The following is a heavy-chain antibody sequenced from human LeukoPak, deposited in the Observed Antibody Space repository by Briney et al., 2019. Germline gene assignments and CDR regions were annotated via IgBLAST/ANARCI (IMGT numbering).Heavy chain of an antibody. Sequence: PGGSLRLSCAASGFNFSSYAMAWVRQAPGKGLEWVSAIGGSGASTNFADSVKGRFTISRDNAKNSLFLQMSSLGADDTALYYCVRLSPEYQLLSWSTFDIWGQGTLVTVSS. V-gene: IGHV3-23*01. CDR3: VRLSPEYQLLSWSTFDI. J-gene: IGHJ3*02. D-gene: IGHD2-2*01. CDR1: GFNFSSYA. CDR2: IGGSGAST.